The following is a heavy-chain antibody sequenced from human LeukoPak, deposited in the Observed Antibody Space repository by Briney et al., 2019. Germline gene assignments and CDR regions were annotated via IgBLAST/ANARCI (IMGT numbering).Heavy chain of an antibody. Sequence: SETLSLTCAVSGGSISSGGYSWSWIRQPPGKGLEWIGYIYHSGSTYYNPSHKSRVTISVDRSKNQFSLKLSSVTAADTAVYYCARGGYCSSTSCPFDPWGQGTLVTVSS. V-gene: IGHV4-30-2*01. CDR2: IYHSGST. CDR3: ARGGYCSSTSCPFDP. J-gene: IGHJ5*02. CDR1: GGSISSGGYS. D-gene: IGHD2-2*01.